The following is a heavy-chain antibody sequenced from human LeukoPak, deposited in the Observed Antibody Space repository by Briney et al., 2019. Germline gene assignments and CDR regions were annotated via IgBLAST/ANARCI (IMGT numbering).Heavy chain of an antibody. J-gene: IGHJ3*02. CDR2: IKQDGSEK. D-gene: IGHD3-3*01. Sequence: GGSLRLSCAASGFTFSSYWMSWVRQAPGKGLEWVANIKQDGSEKYYMDSVKGRFTISRDNAKNSLYLQMNSLRAEDTAVYYCARDHGINLITIFGNDAFDIWGQGTMVTVSS. CDR3: ARDHGINLITIFGNDAFDI. V-gene: IGHV3-7*01. CDR1: GFTFSSYW.